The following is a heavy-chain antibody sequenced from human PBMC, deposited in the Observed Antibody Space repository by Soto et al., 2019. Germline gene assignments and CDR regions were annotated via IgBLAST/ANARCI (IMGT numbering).Heavy chain of an antibody. CDR2: ISGSGHNT. D-gene: IGHD1-1*01. CDR1: RFTFNNYA. Sequence: GGSLSLSCAASRFTFNNYAMSLVRQAPGRGLQWVSTISGSGHNTYYADSVEGRFTISRDNSKNTLHLQMNSLRAEDTAIYYCARDRPGGYFGSAPGGKGTQVPVSS. J-gene: IGHJ5*02. CDR3: ARDRPGGYFGSAP. V-gene: IGHV3-23*01.